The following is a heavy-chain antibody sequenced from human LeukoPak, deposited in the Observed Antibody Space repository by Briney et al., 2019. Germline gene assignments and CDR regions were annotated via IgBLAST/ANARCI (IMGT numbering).Heavy chain of an antibody. Sequence: PVGSLRLSCAASGFTFSSYSRNWVRQAPGKGLEWISFISSGSSYIYYADSVKGRFTISRDNAKNSLYLQMNSLRPEDTAVYYCAREVGYCSGGRCLHYYFDYWGQGTLVTVSS. J-gene: IGHJ4*02. CDR3: AREVGYCSGGRCLHYYFDY. CDR2: ISSGSSYI. V-gene: IGHV3-21*01. D-gene: IGHD2-15*01. CDR1: GFTFSSYS.